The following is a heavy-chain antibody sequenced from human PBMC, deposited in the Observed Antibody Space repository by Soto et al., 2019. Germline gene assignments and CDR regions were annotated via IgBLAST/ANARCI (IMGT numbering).Heavy chain of an antibody. Sequence: QVQLVQSGDEVRKPGSSVKVSCKASGYIFVNYGIAWVRQAPGQGLEWMGWISPYSGNRHYASKVHGRFTMTTDTSTSTAYMDLGSLTSDDTAVYYCAMVDNYVPPTPQDVWGQGTTVTVSS. CDR3: AMVDNYVPPTPQDV. CDR2: ISPYSGNR. V-gene: IGHV1-18*01. D-gene: IGHD3-16*01. J-gene: IGHJ6*02. CDR1: GYIFVNYG.